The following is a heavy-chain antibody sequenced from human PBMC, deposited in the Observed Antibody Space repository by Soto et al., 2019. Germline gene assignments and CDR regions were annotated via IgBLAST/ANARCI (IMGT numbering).Heavy chain of an antibody. J-gene: IGHJ1*01. CDR2: IYHSGST. CDR3: ARGGAYYDILTGYPRRGEYFQH. Sequence: NPSETLSLTCAVSVGSVSSGGYSWTWIRQPPGKGLEWIGYIYHSGSTNYNPSLKSRVTISVDTSKNQFSLKLSSVTAADTAVYYCARGGAYYDILTGYPRRGEYFQHWGQGTLVTVSS. V-gene: IGHV4-30-2*01. D-gene: IGHD3-9*01. CDR1: VGSVSSGGYS.